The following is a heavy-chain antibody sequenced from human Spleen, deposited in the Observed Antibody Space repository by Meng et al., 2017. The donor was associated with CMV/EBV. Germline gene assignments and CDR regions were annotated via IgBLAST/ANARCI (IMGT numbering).Heavy chain of an antibody. V-gene: IGHV3-23*01. Sequence: GESLKISCAASGFSFSSYGMSWVRQAPGEGLEWGSAISGSGDVTYYRDSVKGRFTISRDNSKNTLYLQMNSLRVEDTAVYYCAKNLKYYYDSSGHDSSAWRGQGTLVTVSS. CDR2: ISGSGDVT. D-gene: IGHD3-22*01. CDR3: AKNLKYYYDSSGHDSSAW. J-gene: IGHJ4*02. CDR1: GFSFSSYG.